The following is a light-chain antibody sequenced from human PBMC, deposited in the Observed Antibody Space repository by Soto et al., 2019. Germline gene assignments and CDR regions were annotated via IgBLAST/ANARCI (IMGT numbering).Light chain of an antibody. V-gene: IGLV1-40*01. Sequence: QAVVTQPPSVSGAPGQRVTISCTGSSSNIGAGYDVHWYQQLPGTAPKLLIYGNSNRPSGVPDRFSGSKSGTSASLAITGLQAEDEADYYCQSYDSSLGDLWVFGGGTKLTVL. CDR1: SSNIGAGYD. CDR3: QSYDSSLGDLWV. J-gene: IGLJ3*02. CDR2: GNS.